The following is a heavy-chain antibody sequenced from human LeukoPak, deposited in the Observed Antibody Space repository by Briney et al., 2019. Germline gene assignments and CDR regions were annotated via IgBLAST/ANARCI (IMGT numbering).Heavy chain of an antibody. CDR1: GFTFSSYG. CDR2: IPYDGSNK. D-gene: IGHD6-13*01. V-gene: IGHV3-30*18. Sequence: GGSLRLSCAASGFTFSSYGMHWVRQAPGKGLEWVAVIPYDGSNKYYADSVKGRFTISRDNSKNTLYLQMNSLKPEDTAVYYCAKDSSSWSFDYWGQGTLVTVSS. CDR3: AKDSSSWSFDY. J-gene: IGHJ4*02.